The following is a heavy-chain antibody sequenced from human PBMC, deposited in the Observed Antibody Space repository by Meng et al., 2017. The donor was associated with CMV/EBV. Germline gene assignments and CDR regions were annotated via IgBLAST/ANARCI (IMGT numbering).Heavy chain of an antibody. V-gene: IGHV4-61*01. CDR1: GGSVSSGSYY. CDR2: IYYSGST. J-gene: IGHJ6*02. CDR3: ARAVAYSAFWSGYPWGMDV. D-gene: IGHD3-3*01. Sequence: SETLSLTCTVSGGSVSSGSYYWSWIRQPPGKGLEWIGYIYYSGSTNYNPSLKSRVTISVDTSKNQFSLKLSSVTAADTAVYYCARAVAYSAFWSGYPWGMDVWGQGTTVTVSS.